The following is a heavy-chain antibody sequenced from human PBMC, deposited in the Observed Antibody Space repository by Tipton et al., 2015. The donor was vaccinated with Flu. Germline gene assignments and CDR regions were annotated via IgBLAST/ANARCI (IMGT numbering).Heavy chain of an antibody. Sequence: LSLTCTVSGGSISSYYWSWIRQPAGKGLEWIGRIYTSGSTNYNPSLKSRVTMSVDTSKNPFSLKLSSVTAADTAVYYCARDNQYYVSNWFDPWGQGTLVTVSS. V-gene: IGHV4-4*07. CDR3: ARDNQYYVSNWFDP. CDR1: GGSISSYY. J-gene: IGHJ5*02. CDR2: IYTSGST. D-gene: IGHD3-22*01.